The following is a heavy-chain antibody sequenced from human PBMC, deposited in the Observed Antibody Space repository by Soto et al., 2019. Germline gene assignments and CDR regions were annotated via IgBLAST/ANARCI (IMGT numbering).Heavy chain of an antibody. J-gene: IGHJ4*02. CDR1: GFTVSNNY. Sequence: EVQLVESGGGLIQPGGSLRLSCAVSGFTVSNNYMSWVRQAPGKGLEGVSVIYSGGYTAYGDSVKGRFTISRDNSKNTIYPKIKSRRAAHRAGFFGAAQPGGGGYWGQGTLVTVSS. CDR2: IYSGGYT. D-gene: IGHD2-2*01. CDR3: AAQPGGGGY. V-gene: IGHV3-53*01.